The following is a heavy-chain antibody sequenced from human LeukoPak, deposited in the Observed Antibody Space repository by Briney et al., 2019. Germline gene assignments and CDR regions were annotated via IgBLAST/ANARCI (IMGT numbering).Heavy chain of an antibody. V-gene: IGHV4-59*01. Sequence: SETLSLTCTVSGGSISNYYWSWIRQAPRKGLEWIGNIYYSGSTKYNPSLKSRVTLSVDTSKNQFSLNLSSVTAAGTAVYFCARGGRQQWLLFAFHVWGEGTMVTVSS. D-gene: IGHD2-21*02. CDR2: IYYSGST. CDR1: GGSISNYY. J-gene: IGHJ3*01. CDR3: ARGGRQQWLLFAFHV.